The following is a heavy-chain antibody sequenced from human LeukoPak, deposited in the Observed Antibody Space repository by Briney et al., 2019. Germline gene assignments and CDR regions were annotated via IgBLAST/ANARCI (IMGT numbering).Heavy chain of an antibody. CDR2: ISAYNGNT. J-gene: IGHJ6*03. V-gene: IGHV1-18*01. Sequence: ASVKVSCKASGYTFTSYGISWVRQAPGQGLEWMGWISAYNGNTNYAQKLQGRVTMTTDTSTSTAYMELRSLRSDDTAVYYCARVSSSPPYYYYYYYMDVWGKGTTVTISS. CDR3: ARVSSSPPYYYYYYYMDV. CDR1: GYTFTSYG. D-gene: IGHD6-13*01.